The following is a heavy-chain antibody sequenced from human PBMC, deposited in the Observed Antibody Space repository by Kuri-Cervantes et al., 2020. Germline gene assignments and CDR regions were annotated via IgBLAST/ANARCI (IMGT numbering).Heavy chain of an antibody. CDR3: AREVWAGAYYYGSGSGPRRRHMDV. D-gene: IGHD3-10*01. J-gene: IGHJ6*03. V-gene: IGHV4-34*01. CDR2: INHSGST. CDR1: GGSSSGYY. Sequence: SETLSLTCAVYGGSSSGYYWSWIRQPPGKGLEWIGEINHSGSTNYNPSLKSRVTISVDTSKNQFSLKLSSVTAADTALYYCAREVWAGAYYYGSGSGPRRRHMDVWGKGTTVTVSS.